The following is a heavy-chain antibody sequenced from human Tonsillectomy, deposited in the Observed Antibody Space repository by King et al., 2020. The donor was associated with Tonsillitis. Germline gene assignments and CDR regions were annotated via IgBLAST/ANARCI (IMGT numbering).Heavy chain of an antibody. D-gene: IGHD3-22*01. V-gene: IGHV3-11*06. CDR1: GFTFSDYY. CDR3: AKISNYDSYGMNV. Sequence: QVQLVESGGGLVKPGGSLRLSCAASGFTFSDYYMSWIRQAPGKGLEWVSYISSSSSYTNYADSVKGRFTISRDNAKNSLYLQMNSLRAEDTAVYYCAKISNYDSYGMNVWGQGTTVTVSS. CDR2: ISSSSSYT. J-gene: IGHJ6*02.